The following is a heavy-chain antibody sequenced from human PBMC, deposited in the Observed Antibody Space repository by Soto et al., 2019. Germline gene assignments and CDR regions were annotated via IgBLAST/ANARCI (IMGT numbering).Heavy chain of an antibody. D-gene: IGHD4-17*01. CDR3: ARTDDYAFDY. CDR2: INPRGGST. CDR1: VYTFTTYY. J-gene: IGHJ4*02. V-gene: IGHV1-46*01. Sequence: XSVKVSCKTSVYTFTTYYIHWVRQAPGQGLEWLGTINPRGGSTTYAQKFQGRVTMTRDTSTSSVYMELSSLRSEDTAVYYCARTDDYAFDYWGQGTLVTVSS.